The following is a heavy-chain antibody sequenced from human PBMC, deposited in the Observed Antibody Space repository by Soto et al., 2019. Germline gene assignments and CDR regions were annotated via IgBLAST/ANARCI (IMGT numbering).Heavy chain of an antibody. CDR2: ISGSGGST. J-gene: IGHJ6*02. CDR3: ANWAGQLWPEQGYYYGMDV. Sequence: GGSLRLSCAASGFTFSSYAMSWVRQAPGKGLEWVSAISGSGGSTYYADSVKGRFTISRDNSKNTLYLQMNSLRAEDTAVYYCANWAGQLWPEQGYYYGMDVWGQGTTVTVSS. V-gene: IGHV3-23*01. D-gene: IGHD5-18*01. CDR1: GFTFSSYA.